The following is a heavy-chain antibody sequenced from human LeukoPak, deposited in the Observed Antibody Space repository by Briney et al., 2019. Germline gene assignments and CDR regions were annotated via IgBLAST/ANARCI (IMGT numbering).Heavy chain of an antibody. V-gene: IGHV1-18*01. Sequence: ASVKVSCKASGYIFSSYGISWVRQAPGQGLEWMGWISAYNGNTNYAQKLQGRVTMTTDTSTSTAYMELRSLRSDDTAVYYCARRGIAAAEAYYFDYWGQGTLVTVFS. CDR1: GYIFSSYG. CDR2: ISAYNGNT. D-gene: IGHD6-13*01. J-gene: IGHJ4*02. CDR3: ARRGIAAAEAYYFDY.